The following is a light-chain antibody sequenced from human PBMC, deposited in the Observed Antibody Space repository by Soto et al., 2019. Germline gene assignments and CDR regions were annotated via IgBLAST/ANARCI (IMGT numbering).Light chain of an antibody. Sequence: DVVMTQSPLSLPVTLGQPASISCRSSQGLVFSNGDTCLAWFQQRPGQSPRRLIYRVSDRDSGVPDRFSGSGSGTDCTLNISRVEAEDVGIYYCMQGTHWPWTFGQGTRVEIK. CDR2: RVS. V-gene: IGKV2-30*01. CDR3: MQGTHWPWT. J-gene: IGKJ1*01. CDR1: QGLVFSNGDTC.